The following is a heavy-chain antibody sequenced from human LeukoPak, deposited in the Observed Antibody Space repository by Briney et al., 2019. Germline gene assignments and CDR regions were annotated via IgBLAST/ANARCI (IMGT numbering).Heavy chain of an antibody. J-gene: IGHJ6*04. V-gene: IGHV4-59*12. Sequence: SETLSLTCTVSGGSISSYYWSWIRQPPGKGLEWIGHIYNSGSTNYNPSLKSRVTISVDTSKNQFSLKLSSVTAADTAVYYCARDRTSYYDFWSGYPGDVWGKGTTVTVSS. CDR2: IYNSGST. CDR1: GGSISSYY. D-gene: IGHD3-3*01. CDR3: ARDRTSYYDFWSGYPGDV.